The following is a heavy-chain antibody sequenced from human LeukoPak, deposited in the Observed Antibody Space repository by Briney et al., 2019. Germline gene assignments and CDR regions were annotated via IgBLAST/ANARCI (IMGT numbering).Heavy chain of an antibody. Sequence: PGGTLRLSCAASGFTFSSYGMHWVRQAPGKGLEWVAVISYDGSNKYYADSVKGRFTISRDNSKNTRYLQMNSLRAEDTAVYYCAKEALSGSGSYSFDYWGQGTLVTVSS. V-gene: IGHV3-30*18. J-gene: IGHJ4*02. CDR2: ISYDGSNK. CDR1: GFTFSSYG. D-gene: IGHD3-10*01. CDR3: AKEALSGSGSYSFDY.